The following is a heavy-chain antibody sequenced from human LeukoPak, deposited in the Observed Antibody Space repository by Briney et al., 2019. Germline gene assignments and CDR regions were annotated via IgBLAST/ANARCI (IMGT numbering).Heavy chain of an antibody. D-gene: IGHD4-17*01. Sequence: PGGSLRLSCAAFGFTASSSYMTWVRQAPGKGLEWVSVIYSDGNTYFADSVKGRLTISRDLSKNTLYLQMNSLRADDTAVYYCARWGLYYGDPPGYFDLWGRGTLVTVSS. V-gene: IGHV3-66*01. J-gene: IGHJ2*01. CDR2: IYSDGNT. CDR3: ARWGLYYGDPPGYFDL. CDR1: GFTASSSY.